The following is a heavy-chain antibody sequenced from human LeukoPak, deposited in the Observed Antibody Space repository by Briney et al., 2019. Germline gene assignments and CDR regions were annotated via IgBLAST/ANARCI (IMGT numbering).Heavy chain of an antibody. Sequence: GGSLRLSCAASGFTFSSYSVNWVRQAPGKGLEWVSSISSSSSYIYYADSVKGRFTISGDNAKNSLYLQMNSLRAEDTAVYYCARDMYSGSYLYYFDYWGQGTLVTVSS. CDR3: ARDMYSGSYLYYFDY. CDR2: ISSSSSYI. D-gene: IGHD1-26*01. CDR1: GFTFSSYS. J-gene: IGHJ4*02. V-gene: IGHV3-21*01.